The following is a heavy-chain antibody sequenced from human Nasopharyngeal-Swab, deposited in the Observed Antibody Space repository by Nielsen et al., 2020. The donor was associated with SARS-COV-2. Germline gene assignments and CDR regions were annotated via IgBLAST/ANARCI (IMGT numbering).Heavy chain of an antibody. V-gene: IGHV3-21*01. CDR3: ARDGLDYDFWSAYFMDV. CDR2: ISSSSSYT. CDR1: GFTFNNYN. D-gene: IGHD3-3*01. J-gene: IGHJ6*02. Sequence: GESLKISCAASGFTFNNYNFNWVRQAPGKGLECVSSISSSSSYTYYADSVKGRFTISRDNAKNSLYLQMNSLRAEDTAVYYCARDGLDYDFWSAYFMDVWGQGTTVTVSS.